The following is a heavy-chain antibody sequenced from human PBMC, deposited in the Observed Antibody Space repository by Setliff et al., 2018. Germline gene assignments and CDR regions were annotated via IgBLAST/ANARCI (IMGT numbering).Heavy chain of an antibody. V-gene: IGHV3-33*01. CDR2: IWYDGSNK. CDR3: ARQAADY. CDR1: GFTFSSFG. J-gene: IGHJ4*02. D-gene: IGHD6-25*01. Sequence: PGGSLRLSCAASGFTFSSFGMHWVRQAPGKGLEWVSVIWYDGSNKYYGDSVKGRFTISRDNSKNTLYLQMNSLRVEDTAVYYCARQAADYWGQGTLVTVSS.